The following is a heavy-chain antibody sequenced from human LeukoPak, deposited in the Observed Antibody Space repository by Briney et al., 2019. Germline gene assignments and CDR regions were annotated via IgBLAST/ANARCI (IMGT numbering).Heavy chain of an antibody. D-gene: IGHD4-17*01. Sequence: GGSLRPSCAASGFTFSRHWTGWVRQAPGKGLEWVASIKQDGSQYYVDSVKGRFFISRDNAKNSVSLQMNSLRGEDTAVYYCARGPDFGDRLDYFDYWGQGTLVTVS. CDR1: GFTFSRHW. V-gene: IGHV3-7*01. CDR3: ARGPDFGDRLDYFDY. J-gene: IGHJ4*02. CDR2: IKQDGSQ.